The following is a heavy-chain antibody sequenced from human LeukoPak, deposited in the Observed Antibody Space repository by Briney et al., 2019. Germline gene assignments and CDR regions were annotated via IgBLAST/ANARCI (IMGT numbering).Heavy chain of an antibody. V-gene: IGHV3-74*01. J-gene: IGHJ5*02. CDR2: INSDGSST. CDR1: GFTFSSYW. CDR3: ARCPRGVDFSWFDP. D-gene: IGHD3/OR15-3a*01. Sequence: GGSLRLSCAASGFTFSSYWMHWVRQAPGKGLVWVSRINSDGSSTSYADSVKGRFTISRNNAKNTLYLQMNSLRAEDTAVYYCARCPRGVDFSWFDPWGQGTLVTVSS.